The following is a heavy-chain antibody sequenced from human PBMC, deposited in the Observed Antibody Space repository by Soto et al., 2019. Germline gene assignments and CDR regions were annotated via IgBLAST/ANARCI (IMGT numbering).Heavy chain of an antibody. V-gene: IGHV1-69*06. D-gene: IGHD6-19*01. J-gene: IGHJ3*02. Sequence: QVQLVQSGAEVKKPGSSVKVSCKASGGSFSSYAISWVRQAPVQGLEWMGGIIPRFGAPTYAQKFQGRVTILADKSTSSGYMELSSLRSEDTALYYCARAGPVSGNHAFDIWGQGTLVTVSS. CDR3: ARAGPVSGNHAFDI. CDR1: GGSFSSYA. CDR2: IIPRFGAP.